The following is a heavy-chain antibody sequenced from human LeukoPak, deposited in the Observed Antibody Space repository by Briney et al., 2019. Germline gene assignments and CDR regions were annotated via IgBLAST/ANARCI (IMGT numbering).Heavy chain of an antibody. V-gene: IGHV3-48*04. J-gene: IGHJ4*02. Sequence: GGSLRLSCAASGFTFSTYAMNWVRQAPGKGLEWISYISGSSSGSTSIIHYADSVKGRFTISRDNAKNSLHLQMDSLSAEDTAVYYCARDFWSGYYTEDWGQGALVIVSS. CDR1: GFTFSTYA. CDR2: ISGSSSGSTSII. D-gene: IGHD3-3*01. CDR3: ARDFWSGYYTED.